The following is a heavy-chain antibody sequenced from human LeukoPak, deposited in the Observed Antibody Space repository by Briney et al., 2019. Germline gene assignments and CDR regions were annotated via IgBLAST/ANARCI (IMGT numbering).Heavy chain of an antibody. CDR3: TRDKSPSDSSGYYDAFDI. D-gene: IGHD3-22*01. Sequence: GGSLRLSRAASGFNFNRDWMIWVRQAPGKGLEWVANIKQDGSLKYYVDSVKGRFTISRDNAKNSLYLQMNSLRAEDTAVYYCTRDKSPSDSSGYYDAFDIWGQGTMVTVSS. CDR2: IKQDGSLK. J-gene: IGHJ3*02. CDR1: GFNFNRDW. V-gene: IGHV3-7*01.